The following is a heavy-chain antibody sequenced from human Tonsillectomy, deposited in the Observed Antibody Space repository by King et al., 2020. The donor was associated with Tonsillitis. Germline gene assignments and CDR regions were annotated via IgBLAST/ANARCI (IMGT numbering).Heavy chain of an antibody. CDR1: GFTFSSYA. CDR2: ISYDGSNK. J-gene: IGHJ4*02. V-gene: IGHV3-30-3*01. CDR3: ARDLGPYGSGSYPTNY. Sequence: VQLVESGGGVVQPGRSLRLSCAASGFTFSSYAMHWVRQAPGEGLEWVAVISYDGSNKFYADSVKGRFTISRDISKNTLYLQMNTLRAEDTAVYYCARDLGPYGSGSYPTNYWGQGTLVTVSS. D-gene: IGHD3-10*01.